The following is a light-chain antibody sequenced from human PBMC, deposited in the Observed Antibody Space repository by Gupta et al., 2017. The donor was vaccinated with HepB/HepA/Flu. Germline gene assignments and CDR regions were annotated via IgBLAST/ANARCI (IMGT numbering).Light chain of an antibody. V-gene: IGKV1-39*01. J-gene: IGKJ4*01. Sequence: DIQMTQSPSSLSASVRDRVTITCRASQSISSFLNWYQHKSGKAPKLLIYGASSLQSGVPARFSGSGSGTDFTLTISSLQPEDFAAYYCQQSHTSPLTFGGGTKVEIK. CDR1: QSISSF. CDR3: QQSHTSPLT. CDR2: GAS.